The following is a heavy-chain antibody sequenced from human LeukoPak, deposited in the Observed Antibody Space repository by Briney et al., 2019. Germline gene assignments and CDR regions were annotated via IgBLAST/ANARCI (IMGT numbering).Heavy chain of an antibody. CDR3: ARGLDDSSGYYYDY. V-gene: IGHV4-39*07. D-gene: IGHD3-22*01. J-gene: IGHJ4*02. Sequence: PSETLSLTCTVSGGSISCDSYYGGWIRQPPGKGLEWIGSVSYRGSTFYNPSLKSRFTISLDTSKKHFSLRVNAVTAADTAVYYCARGLDDSSGYYYDYWGQGTLVTVSS. CDR2: VSYRGST. CDR1: GGSISCDSYY.